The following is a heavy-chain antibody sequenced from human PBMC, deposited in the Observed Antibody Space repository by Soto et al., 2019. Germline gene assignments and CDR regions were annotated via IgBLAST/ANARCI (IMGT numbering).Heavy chain of an antibody. Sequence: QVQLVEPGGGVVQPGRSLRLSCAASGFTFSSYAMHWVRQAPGKGLEWVAVISYDGSNKYYADSVKGRFAISRDNSKNTLYLQMSSLIAEDTAVYYCELCIAVAGPFDYWGQGALVTVSS. CDR3: ELCIAVAGPFDY. D-gene: IGHD6-19*01. J-gene: IGHJ4*02. CDR2: ISYDGSNK. V-gene: IGHV3-30*09. CDR1: GFTFSSYA.